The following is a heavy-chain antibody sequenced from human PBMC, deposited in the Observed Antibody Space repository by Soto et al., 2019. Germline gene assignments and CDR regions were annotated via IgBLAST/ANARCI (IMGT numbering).Heavy chain of an antibody. Sequence: GASVKVSCKASGGTFSSYTITWVRQAPGQGLEWMGRIIPILGIANYAQKFQGRVTITADKSTSTAYMELSSLRSEDTAVYYCARVISVTSYYMDVWGKGTTVTVSS. CDR1: GGTFSSYT. V-gene: IGHV1-69*02. J-gene: IGHJ6*03. D-gene: IGHD4-17*01. CDR2: IIPILGIA. CDR3: ARVISVTSYYMDV.